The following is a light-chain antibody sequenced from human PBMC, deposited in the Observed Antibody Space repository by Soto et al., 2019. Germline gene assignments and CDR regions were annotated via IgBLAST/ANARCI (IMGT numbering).Light chain of an antibody. J-gene: IGKJ5*01. CDR2: GAF. V-gene: IGKV3-11*01. CDR1: PSVTNF. CDR3: HQRNIWPPVT. Sequence: EIVLTQSPATLSLSPGERATLSCRASPSVTNFLAWYQQKPGQAPRLPIYGAFNRATGIPARFSGSGSGTDFTLTISSLEPEDFAVYYCHQRNIWPPVTFGQGKRLEIK.